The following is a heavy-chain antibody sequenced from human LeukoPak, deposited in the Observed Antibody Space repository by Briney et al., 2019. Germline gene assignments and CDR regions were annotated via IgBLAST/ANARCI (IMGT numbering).Heavy chain of an antibody. CDR2: IYTSGST. J-gene: IGHJ3*02. D-gene: IGHD6-6*01. CDR1: GGSISSGSYY. V-gene: IGHV4-61*02. Sequence: PSETLSLTCTVSGGSISSGSYYWSWIRQPAGKGLEWIGRIYTSGSTNYNPSLKSRVTISVDTSKNQFSLKLSSVTAADTAVYYCARRGQLGHRFDAFDNWGQGTMVTVSS. CDR3: ARRGQLGHRFDAFDN.